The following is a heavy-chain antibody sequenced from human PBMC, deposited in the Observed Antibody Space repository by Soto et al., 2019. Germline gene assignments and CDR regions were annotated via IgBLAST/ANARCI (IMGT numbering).Heavy chain of an antibody. CDR1: GYTFTSYG. J-gene: IGHJ6*02. V-gene: IGHV1-18*01. CDR3: ARDGVTISGVVIPSDYYYYGMDV. CDR2: ISAYNGNT. D-gene: IGHD3-3*01. Sequence: QVQLVQSGAEVKKPGASVKVSCKASGYTFTSYGISWVRQAPGQGLEWMGWISAYNGNTNYAQKLQGRVTMTTDTSTSTAYMELSSLRSDDTAVYYCARDGVTISGVVIPSDYYYYGMDVWGQGTTVTVSS.